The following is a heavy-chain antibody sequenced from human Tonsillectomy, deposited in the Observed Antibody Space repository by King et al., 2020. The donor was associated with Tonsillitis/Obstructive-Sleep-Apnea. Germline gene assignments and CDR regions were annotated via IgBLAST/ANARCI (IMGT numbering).Heavy chain of an antibody. CDR3: ARDGDYYGSGIFGDAFDI. D-gene: IGHD3-10*01. Sequence: VQLVESGGGLVKPGGSLRLSCAASGFTFSTYSMNWVRQAPGKGLEWVSSISSSSYIYYADSVKGRFTISRDNAKDSLFLQMNSLRAEDTALYYCARDGDYYGSGIFGDAFDIWGQGTMVTVSS. CDR1: GFTFSTYS. J-gene: IGHJ3*02. V-gene: IGHV3-21*01. CDR2: ISSSSYI.